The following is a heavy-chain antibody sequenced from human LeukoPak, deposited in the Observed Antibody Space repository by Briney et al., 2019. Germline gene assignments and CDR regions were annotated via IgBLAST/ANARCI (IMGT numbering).Heavy chain of an antibody. V-gene: IGHV3-30*02. CDR3: AKDPGAHDKHFDH. D-gene: IGHD3-10*01. CDR1: GFTFSSFA. J-gene: IGHJ4*02. CDR2: IRYDGSNK. Sequence: GGSLRLSCAASGFTFSSFAMHWVRQAPGKGLEWVAYIRYDGSNKSYADSVKGRFTISRDSSKNTLYLQMNRLRAEDTAVYYCAKDPGAHDKHFDHWGQGTLVTVSS.